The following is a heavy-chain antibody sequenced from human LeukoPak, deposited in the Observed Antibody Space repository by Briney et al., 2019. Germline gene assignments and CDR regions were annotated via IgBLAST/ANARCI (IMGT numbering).Heavy chain of an antibody. CDR2: ISAYNGNT. Sequence: ASVKVSCKASGYTFTSYGISWVRQAPGQGLEWMGWISAYNGNTNYAQKLQGRVTMTTDTSTSTAYMELRSLRSDDTAVYYCAGYSGYDGGYYYYYYMDVWGKGTTVTISS. D-gene: IGHD5-12*01. V-gene: IGHV1-18*01. CDR3: AGYSGYDGGYYYYYYMDV. J-gene: IGHJ6*03. CDR1: GYTFTSYG.